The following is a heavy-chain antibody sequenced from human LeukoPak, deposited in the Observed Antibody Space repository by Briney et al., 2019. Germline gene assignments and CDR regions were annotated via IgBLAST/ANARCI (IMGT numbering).Heavy chain of an antibody. CDR1: GFTFSDYY. Sequence: PGGSLRLSCAASGFTFSDYYMSWIRQAPGKGLEWVSYISSSGSTIYYADSVKGRFTISRDNAKNSLYLQMNSLRAEDTAVYYCASEVLYSSGWSYYYGMDVWGQGTTVTVSS. CDR2: ISSSGSTI. CDR3: ASEVLYSSGWSYYYGMDV. J-gene: IGHJ6*02. V-gene: IGHV3-11*01. D-gene: IGHD6-19*01.